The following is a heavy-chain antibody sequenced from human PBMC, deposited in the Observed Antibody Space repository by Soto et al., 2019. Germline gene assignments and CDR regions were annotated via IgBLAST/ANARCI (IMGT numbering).Heavy chain of an antibody. Sequence: GSRRLSFAASGFTFNSYALHSVRQAPGKGLEWLTFLSYDGSRAHYVESVKVRFTVSTDTSQNTLYLQMNSLRPEDTAIYYCARGSSYSFWSGSNPNPMDVWGQGTTVTVAS. V-gene: IGHV3-30*14. J-gene: IGHJ6*02. CDR1: GFTFNSYA. CDR2: LSYDGSRA. CDR3: ARGSSYSFWSGSNPNPMDV. D-gene: IGHD3-3*01.